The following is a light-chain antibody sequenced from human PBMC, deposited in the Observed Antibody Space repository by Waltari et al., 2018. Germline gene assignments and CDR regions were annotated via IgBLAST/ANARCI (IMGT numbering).Light chain of an antibody. CDR2: AAT. CDR1: QNIRNF. Sequence: DIQMTQSPSSLSASVGDRVTITCRASQNIRNFLNWYQQKPGKAHRLLIYAATTLQTGVPARFSGNRSGTDFTLTIRDLQPEDFATYSCQQSYSTPYTFGQGTKMEI. CDR3: QQSYSTPYT. J-gene: IGKJ2*01. V-gene: IGKV1-39*01.